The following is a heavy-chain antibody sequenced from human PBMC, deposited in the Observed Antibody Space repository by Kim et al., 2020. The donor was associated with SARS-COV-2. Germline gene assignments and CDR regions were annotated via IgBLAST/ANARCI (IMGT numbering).Heavy chain of an antibody. CDR2: INHSGST. CDR3: AGGQDVDSGRYGGMDV. CDR1: GGSFNDYY. J-gene: IGHJ6*02. D-gene: IGHD3-10*01. Sequence: SETLSLTCAVYGGSFNDYYWSWIRQPPGKGLEWIGEINHSGSTNYNPSLKSRVIISVDTSKNRFSLKLSSVTVADTAVYYCAGGQDVDSGRYGGMDVWG. V-gene: IGHV4-34*01.